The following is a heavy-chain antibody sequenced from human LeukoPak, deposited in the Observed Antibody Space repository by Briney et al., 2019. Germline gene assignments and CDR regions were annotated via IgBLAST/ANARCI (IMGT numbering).Heavy chain of an antibody. D-gene: IGHD3-3*01. CDR3: AKSQGDYDFWSYYYMDV. J-gene: IGHJ6*03. CDR1: GFTFSNYA. Sequence: GGSLRLSCAASGFTFSNYAMSWVRQAPGKGLEWVSTISGRGGSTYYADSVKGRFTISRDNSKNTLYLQMNSLRAEDTAVYYCAKSQGDYDFWSYYYMDVWGKGTTVTVSS. V-gene: IGHV3-23*01. CDR2: ISGRGGST.